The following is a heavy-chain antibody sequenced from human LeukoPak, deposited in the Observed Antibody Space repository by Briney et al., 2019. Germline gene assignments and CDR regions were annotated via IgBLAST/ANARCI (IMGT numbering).Heavy chain of an antibody. V-gene: IGHV4-31*03. Sequence: PSETLSLTCTVSGGSISSGGYYWSWIRQHPGKGLEWIGYIYYSGSTYYNPSFKSRVTISVDTSKNQFSLKLSSVTAADTAVYYCARGLDYGGPYFDYWGQGTLVTVSS. D-gene: IGHD4-23*01. J-gene: IGHJ4*02. CDR1: GGSISSGGYY. CDR2: IYYSGST. CDR3: ARGLDYGGPYFDY.